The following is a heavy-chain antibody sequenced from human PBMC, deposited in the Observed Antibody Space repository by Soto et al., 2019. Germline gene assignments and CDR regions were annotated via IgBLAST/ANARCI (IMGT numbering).Heavy chain of an antibody. V-gene: IGHV4-30-4*01. CDR3: ATMGTPATGLYFFDY. CDR1: GGSISSGNYY. J-gene: IGHJ4*02. D-gene: IGHD2-15*01. CDR2: ISYSGST. Sequence: QVQLQESGPGLVKPSQTLSLTCTVSGGSISSGNYYWSWIRQPPGKGLGWIGVISYSGSTYYSTSIKTRVTISVDTSTSQFSLNLSFVTAADTAVYYCATMGTPATGLYFFDYWGQGSLVTVSS.